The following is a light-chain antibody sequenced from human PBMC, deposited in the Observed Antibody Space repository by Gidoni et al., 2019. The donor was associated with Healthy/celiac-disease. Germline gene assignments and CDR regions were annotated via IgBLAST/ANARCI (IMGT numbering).Light chain of an antibody. CDR3: QQYGSSPPVT. CDR2: GAS. Sequence: EIVFTQSPGTLSLSPGERATLSCRASQSVSSSYLAWYQQKPGQAPRLLIYGASSRATGIPDRFSGSGSGTDFTLTISRLEPEDFAVYYCQQYGSSPPVTFGGXTKVEIK. CDR1: QSVSSSY. V-gene: IGKV3-20*01. J-gene: IGKJ4*01.